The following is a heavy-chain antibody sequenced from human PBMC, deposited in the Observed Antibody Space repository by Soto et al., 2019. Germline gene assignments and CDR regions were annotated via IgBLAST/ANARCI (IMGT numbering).Heavy chain of an antibody. V-gene: IGHV5-51*01. Sequence: GESLKISCKGSGYSFTSYWIGWVRQMPGKGLECMGIIYPGDSETRYSPSFQGQVTISADKSTSTAYLQWSSLKASDTAMYYCARRATYYYYFDYWGQGTLVTVSS. CDR2: IYPGDSET. D-gene: IGHD3-16*01. CDR3: ARRATYYYYFDY. CDR1: GYSFTSYW. J-gene: IGHJ4*02.